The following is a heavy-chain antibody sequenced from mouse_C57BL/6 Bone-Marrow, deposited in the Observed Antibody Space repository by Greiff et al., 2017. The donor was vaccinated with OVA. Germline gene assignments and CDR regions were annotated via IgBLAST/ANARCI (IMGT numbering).Heavy chain of an antibody. CDR2: ISSGSSTI. D-gene: IGHD4-1*02. V-gene: IGHV5-17*01. Sequence: EVKLVESGGGLVKPGGSLKLSCAASGFTFSDYGMHWVRQAPEKGLEWVAYISSGSSTIYYADTVKGRFTISRDNAKNTLFLQMTSLRAEDTAMYYCATTGNQAMDYWGQGTSVTVSS. J-gene: IGHJ4*01. CDR1: GFTFSDYG. CDR3: ATTGNQAMDY.